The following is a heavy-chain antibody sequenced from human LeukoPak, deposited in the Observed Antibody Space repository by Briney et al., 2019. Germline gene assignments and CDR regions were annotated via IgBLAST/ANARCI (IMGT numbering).Heavy chain of an antibody. D-gene: IGHD2-15*01. V-gene: IGHV3-23*01. CDR3: VRYCNGGSCYRAAFDV. CDR2: ISGSGGST. CDR1: GFTFSSYA. J-gene: IGHJ3*01. Sequence: PGGSLRLSCAASGFTFSSYAMSWVRQAPGKGLEWVSAISGSGGSTYYADSVKGRFTISRGNSKSTLYLQMNSLRAEDTAVYYCVRYCNGGSCYRAAFDVWGPGTMVTVSS.